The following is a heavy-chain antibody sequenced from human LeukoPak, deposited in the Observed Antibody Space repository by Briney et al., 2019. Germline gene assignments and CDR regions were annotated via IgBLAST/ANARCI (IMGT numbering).Heavy chain of an antibody. Sequence: ASVKVSCKASGYTFTSYYMHWVRQAPGKGLEWMGGFDPEDGETIYAQKFQGRVTMTEDTSTDTAYMELSSLRSEDTAVYYCATTTSGWTGNYDYWGQGTLVTVSS. CDR3: ATTTSGWTGNYDY. J-gene: IGHJ4*02. CDR1: GYTFTSYY. CDR2: FDPEDGET. D-gene: IGHD6-19*01. V-gene: IGHV1-24*01.